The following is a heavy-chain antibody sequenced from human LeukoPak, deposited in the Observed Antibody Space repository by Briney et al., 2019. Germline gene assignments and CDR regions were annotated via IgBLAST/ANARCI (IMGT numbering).Heavy chain of an antibody. D-gene: IGHD2-2*01. V-gene: IGHV1-69*04. CDR3: ARGGDIVVVPARELDYYYYYMDV. J-gene: IGHJ6*03. CDR1: GYTFSSYA. Sequence: ASLKVSCKASGYTFSSYAISWVRQAPGQGLEWMGRIIPILGIANYAQKFQGRVTITADKSTSTAYMELSSLRSEDTAVYYCARGGDIVVVPARELDYYYYYMDVWGKGTTVTVSS. CDR2: IIPILGIA.